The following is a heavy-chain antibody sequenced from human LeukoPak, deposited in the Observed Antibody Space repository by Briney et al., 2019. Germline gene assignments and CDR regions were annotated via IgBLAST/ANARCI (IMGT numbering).Heavy chain of an antibody. CDR1: GFTFSSYG. D-gene: IGHD6-13*01. J-gene: IGHJ5*02. CDR3: ARAYSSSFGSDWFDP. V-gene: IGHV3-30*03. CDR2: ISYDGSNK. Sequence: PGGSPRLSCAASGFTFSSYGMHWVRQAPGKGLEWVAVISYDGSNKYYADSVKGRFTISRDNSKNTLYLQMNSLRAEDTAVYYCARAYSSSFGSDWFDPWGQGTLVTVSS.